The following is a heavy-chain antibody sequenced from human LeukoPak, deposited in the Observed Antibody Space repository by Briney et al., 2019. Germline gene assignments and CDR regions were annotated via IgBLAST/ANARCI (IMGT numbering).Heavy chain of an antibody. Sequence: GESLKISCKGSGYSFTSYWIGWVRQMPGKGLEWMGIIYSGDSDTRYSPSFQGQVTISADKSISTAYLQWSSLKASDTAMYYCARTGQGGFHETQYYFDYWGQGTLVTVSS. CDR2: IYSGDSDT. V-gene: IGHV5-51*01. CDR3: ARTGQGGFHETQYYFDY. D-gene: IGHD2-15*01. J-gene: IGHJ4*02. CDR1: GYSFTSYW.